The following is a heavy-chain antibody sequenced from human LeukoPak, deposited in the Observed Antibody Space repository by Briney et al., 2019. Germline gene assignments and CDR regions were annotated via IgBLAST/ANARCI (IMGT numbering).Heavy chain of an antibody. Sequence: PSETLSPTCTVSGGSISSYYWSWIRQPPGKGLEWIGYIYYSGSTNYNASLTNRATISVDTSKNQFSLKLSSVTAADTAVYYCAREVGYCSGGSCYSYFDYWGQGTLVTVSS. CDR2: IYYSGST. CDR3: AREVGYCSGGSCYSYFDY. J-gene: IGHJ4*02. V-gene: IGHV4-59*01. D-gene: IGHD2-15*01. CDR1: GGSISSYY.